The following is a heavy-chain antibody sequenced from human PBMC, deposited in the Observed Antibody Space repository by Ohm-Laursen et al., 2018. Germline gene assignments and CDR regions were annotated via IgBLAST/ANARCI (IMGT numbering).Heavy chain of an antibody. CDR3: ARDWYYYDSNRFDH. CDR2: INQDGSAK. CDR1: GFTFSTYW. V-gene: IGHV3-7*01. D-gene: IGHD3-22*01. J-gene: IGHJ4*02. Sequence: GSLRLSCAASGFTFSTYWMTWVRQAPGKGLEWVANINQDGSAKYYVDSVKGRFTISRDNAKNSLYLQMNSLRAEDTAVYYCARDWYYYDSNRFDHWGQGTLVTVSS.